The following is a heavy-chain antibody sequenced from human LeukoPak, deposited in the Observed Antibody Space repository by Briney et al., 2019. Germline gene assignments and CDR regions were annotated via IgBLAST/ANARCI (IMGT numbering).Heavy chain of an antibody. J-gene: IGHJ4*02. D-gene: IGHD3-10*01. CDR1: GGSFSGYY. Sequence: PSETLSLTCAVYGGSFSGYYWSWIRQPPGKGLEWIGEINHSGSTNYNPSLKSRVTISVDTSKNQFSLKLSSVTAADTAVYYCARNRGGMVRGVKVFDYWGQGTLVTVSS. CDR2: INHSGST. CDR3: ARNRGGMVRGVKVFDY. V-gene: IGHV4-34*01.